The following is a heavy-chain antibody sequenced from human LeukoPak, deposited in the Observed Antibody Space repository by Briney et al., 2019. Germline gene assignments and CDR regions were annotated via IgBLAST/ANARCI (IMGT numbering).Heavy chain of an antibody. CDR2: IYTSGST. CDR3: ARSPYSSSWYPFAP. V-gene: IGHV4-4*07. D-gene: IGHD6-13*01. Sequence: SETLSLTCTVSGGSISSYYWSWIRQVAGKGLEWIGRIYTSGSTNYNPSLKSRVTMSVDTSKNQFSLKLTSVAAADTAVYYCARSPYSSSWYPFAPWGQGTLVTVSS. CDR1: GGSISSYY. J-gene: IGHJ5*02.